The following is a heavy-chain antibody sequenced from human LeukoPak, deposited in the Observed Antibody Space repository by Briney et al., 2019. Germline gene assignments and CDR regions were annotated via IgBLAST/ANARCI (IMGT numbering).Heavy chain of an antibody. Sequence: ASVKVSCKASGYTFTSYHMHWVRQAPGQGLEWMGIINPSGGSTSYAQKFQGRVTMTRDTSIRTAYMELSSLRSDDTAVYYCARDRAVATIGGIDYWGQGTLVTVSS. CDR1: GYTFTSYH. CDR3: ARDRAVATIGGIDY. CDR2: INPSGGST. J-gene: IGHJ4*02. V-gene: IGHV1-46*01. D-gene: IGHD5-12*01.